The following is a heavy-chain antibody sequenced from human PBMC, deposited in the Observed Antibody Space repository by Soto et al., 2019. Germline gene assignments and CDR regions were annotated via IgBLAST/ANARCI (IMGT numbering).Heavy chain of an antibody. CDR3: VRVGATDESFDY. CDR1: GFTFSSYW. V-gene: IGHV3-74*01. Sequence: GGSLRLSCAASGFTFSSYWMHWVRQAPGKGLVWVSRINSDGSSTSYADSVKGRFTISRDNSRNSLYLQMNSLRAEDTAVYYCVRVGATDESFDYWGQGTLVTVSS. CDR2: INSDGSST. D-gene: IGHD1-26*01. J-gene: IGHJ4*02.